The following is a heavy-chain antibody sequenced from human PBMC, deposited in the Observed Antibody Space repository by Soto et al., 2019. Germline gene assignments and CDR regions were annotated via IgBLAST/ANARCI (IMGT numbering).Heavy chain of an antibody. CDR1: GFTFDDYA. V-gene: IGHV3-9*01. CDR3: AKAYSGSLDAFDI. D-gene: IGHD1-26*01. CDR2: ISWNSGSI. J-gene: IGHJ3*02. Sequence: EVQLMESGGGLVQPGRSLRLSCAASGFTFDDYAMHWVRQAPGKGLEWVSGISWNSGSIGYADSVKGRFTISRDNAKNSLYLQMNSLRAEDTALYYCAKAYSGSLDAFDIWGQGTMVTVSS.